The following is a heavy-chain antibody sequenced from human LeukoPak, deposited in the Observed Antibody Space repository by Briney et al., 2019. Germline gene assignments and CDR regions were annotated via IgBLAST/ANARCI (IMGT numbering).Heavy chain of an antibody. CDR2: ISAYNGNT. CDR1: GYTFTSYG. J-gene: IGHJ5*02. CDR3: ARDYDILTGSGVDP. V-gene: IGHV1-18*01. Sequence: ASVKVSWKASGYTFTSYGISWVRQAPGQGLEWMGWISAYNGNTNYAQKLQGRVTMTTDTSTSTAYMELRSLRSDDTAVYYCARDYDILTGSGVDPWGQGTLVTVSS. D-gene: IGHD3-9*01.